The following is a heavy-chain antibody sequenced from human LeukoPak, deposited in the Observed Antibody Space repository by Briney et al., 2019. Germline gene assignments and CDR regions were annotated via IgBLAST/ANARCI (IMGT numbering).Heavy chain of an antibody. CDR3: AKGTAGLAS. J-gene: IGHJ4*02. V-gene: IGHV3-30*18. Sequence: GGSLRLSCAASGFTFSSYGVHWVRQAPGKGLEWVAVISYDGSNKYYADSVKGRFTISRDNSKNTLYLQMNSLRAEDTAVYYCAKGTAGLASWGQGTLVTVSS. D-gene: IGHD1-14*01. CDR2: ISYDGSNK. CDR1: GFTFSSYG.